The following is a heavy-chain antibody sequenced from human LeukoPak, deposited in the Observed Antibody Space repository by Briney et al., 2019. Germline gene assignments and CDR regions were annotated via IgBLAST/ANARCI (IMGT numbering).Heavy chain of an antibody. Sequence: SETLSLTCTVSGGSISSYYWSWIRQPPGKGLEWIGYIYYSGSTNYNPSLKSRVTISVDTSKNQLSLKLSSVTAADTAVYYCARVKVVASLKPFDYWGQGTLVTVSS. CDR1: GGSISSYY. CDR2: IYYSGST. D-gene: IGHD2-15*01. CDR3: ARVKVVASLKPFDY. V-gene: IGHV4-59*12. J-gene: IGHJ4*02.